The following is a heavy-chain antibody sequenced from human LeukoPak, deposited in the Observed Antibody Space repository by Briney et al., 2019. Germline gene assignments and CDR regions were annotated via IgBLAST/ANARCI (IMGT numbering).Heavy chain of an antibody. CDR1: GYTFTSYG. J-gene: IGHJ4*02. Sequence: ASVNVSCKASGYTFTSYGISWVRQAPGQGLEWMGWISAYNGNTNYAQKLQGRVTMTTDTSTSTAYMELRSLRSDDTAVYYCARVDCSGGSCYLNTNYFDYWGQGTLVTVSS. D-gene: IGHD2-15*01. CDR2: ISAYNGNT. V-gene: IGHV1-18*01. CDR3: ARVDCSGGSCYLNTNYFDY.